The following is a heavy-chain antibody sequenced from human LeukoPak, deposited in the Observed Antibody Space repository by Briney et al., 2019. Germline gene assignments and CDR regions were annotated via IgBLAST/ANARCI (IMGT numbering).Heavy chain of an antibody. CDR1: GYTFTSYD. V-gene: IGHV1-8*01. CDR3: ATNYDILTGYYIFDY. CDR2: MNPNSGNT. Sequence: ASVKVSCEASGYTFTSYDINWVRQATGQGLEWMGWMNPNSGNTGYAQKFQGRVTMTRNTSISTAYMELSSLRSEDTAVYYCATNYDILTGYYIFDYWGQGTLVTVSS. D-gene: IGHD3-9*01. J-gene: IGHJ4*02.